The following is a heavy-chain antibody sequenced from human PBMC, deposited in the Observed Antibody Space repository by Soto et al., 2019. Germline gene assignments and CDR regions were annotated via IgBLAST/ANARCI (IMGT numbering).Heavy chain of an antibody. CDR3: ARVVVVTATPHWFDP. CDR1: GGSISSVAYF. V-gene: IGHV4-30-4*01. J-gene: IGHJ5*02. CDR2: IHYTGSA. D-gene: IGHD2-15*01. Sequence: TLSLTCTVSGGSISSVAYFWSWIRQSPGTGLEWIGYIHYTGSACYNPSLKSRVTLSVDTSKDQFSLKLTSVTATDTAVYYCARVVVVTATPHWFDPWGQGTLVTVS.